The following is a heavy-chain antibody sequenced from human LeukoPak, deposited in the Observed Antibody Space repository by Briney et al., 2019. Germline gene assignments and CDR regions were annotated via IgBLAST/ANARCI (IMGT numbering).Heavy chain of an antibody. CDR2: IKQDGSEK. J-gene: IGHJ4*02. V-gene: IGHV3-7*01. D-gene: IGHD3-22*01. CDR3: ARGGYYYDSSGYGDY. CDR1: GFTFSSYA. Sequence: PGGSLRLSCAASGFTFSSYAMHWVRQAPGKGLEWVANIKQDGSEKYYVDSVKGRFTISRDNAKNSLYLQMNSLRAEDTAVYYCARGGYYYDSSGYGDYWGQGTLVTVSS.